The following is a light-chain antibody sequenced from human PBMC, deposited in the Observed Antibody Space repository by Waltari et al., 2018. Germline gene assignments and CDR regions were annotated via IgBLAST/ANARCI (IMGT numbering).Light chain of an antibody. J-gene: IGLJ2*01. CDR2: GKN. CDR3: NSRDSSGNHLV. CDR1: SLRSYY. V-gene: IGLV3-19*01. Sequence: SSELTQDPAVSVALGQTVRITCQGDSLRSYYASWYQQKPGQAPLLVIYGKNNRPSGIPDRFSGSSSGNTASLTITGAQAEDEADYYRNSRDSSGNHLVFGGGTKLTVL.